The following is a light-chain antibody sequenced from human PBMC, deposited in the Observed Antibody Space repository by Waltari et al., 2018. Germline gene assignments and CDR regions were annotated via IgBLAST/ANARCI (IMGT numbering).Light chain of an antibody. CDR1: QDIRSY. Sequence: AIRMTQSPSSLSASTGDKITITCRASQDIRSYLGWYQQKPGKAPKLLVYVATSLQPGVPSRFSASGSGTDFSLTISNLQSEDFAIYHCQQYYSYPRTFGQGTKVEVK. CDR3: QQYYSYPRT. CDR2: VAT. V-gene: IGKV1-8*01. J-gene: IGKJ1*01.